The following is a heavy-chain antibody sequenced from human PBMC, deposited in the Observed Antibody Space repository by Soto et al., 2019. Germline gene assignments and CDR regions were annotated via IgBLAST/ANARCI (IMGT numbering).Heavy chain of an antibody. J-gene: IGHJ6*02. CDR3: AYRLAPSIAAAGQRRTYGMDV. D-gene: IGHD6-13*01. CDR1: GFSLSTRGVS. Sequence: SGPTLVHLTQTLTLTCTFSGFSLSTRGVSVGWIRQPPGKALEWLALIYWDDDKRYSPSLKSRLTITKDTSKNQVVLTMTNMDPVDTATYYCAYRLAPSIAAAGQRRTYGMDVWGQGTTVTVSS. V-gene: IGHV2-5*02. CDR2: IYWDDDK.